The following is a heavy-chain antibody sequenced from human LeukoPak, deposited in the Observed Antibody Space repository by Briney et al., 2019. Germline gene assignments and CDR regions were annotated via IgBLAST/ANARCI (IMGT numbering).Heavy chain of an antibody. CDR3: ARDPGGSYYFDY. CDR2: ISSSSSYI. D-gene: IGHD1-26*01. V-gene: IGHV3-21*01. Sequence: PGGSLRLSCAASGFTFSSYSMNWARQAPGKGLEWVSSISSSSSYIYYADSVKGRFTISRDNAKNSLYLQMNSLRAEDTAVCYCARDPGGSYYFDYWGQGTLVTVSS. CDR1: GFTFSSYS. J-gene: IGHJ4*02.